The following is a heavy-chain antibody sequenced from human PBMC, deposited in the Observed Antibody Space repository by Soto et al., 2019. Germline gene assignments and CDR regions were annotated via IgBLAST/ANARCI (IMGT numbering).Heavy chain of an antibody. V-gene: IGHV1-2*02. Sequence: VASVKVSCKASGYTFTAYYVHWVRQAPGQGLEWMGWINPNTGGTHYAQNFEGRVTMTRDTSISTAYMELSGLRSDDTAIYFCAKTDWGYSSSSADYWGQGTLVTVSS. CDR1: GYTFTAYY. J-gene: IGHJ4*02. CDR3: AKTDWGYSSSSADY. D-gene: IGHD6-6*01. CDR2: INPNTGGT.